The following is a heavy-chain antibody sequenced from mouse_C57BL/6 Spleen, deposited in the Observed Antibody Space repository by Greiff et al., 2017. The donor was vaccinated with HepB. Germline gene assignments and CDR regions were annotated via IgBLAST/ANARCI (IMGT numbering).Heavy chain of an antibody. J-gene: IGHJ3*01. CDR3: ARTDYYGSSYVGWFAY. V-gene: IGHV1-82*01. CDR2: IYPGDGDT. D-gene: IGHD1-1*01. Sequence: QVQLQQSGPELVKPGASVKISCKASGYAFSSSWMNWVKQRPGKGLEWIGRIYPGDGDTNYNGKFKGKATLTADKSSSTAEMQLSSLTSEDSAVYFCARTDYYGSSYVGWFAYWGQGTLVTVSA. CDR1: GYAFSSSW.